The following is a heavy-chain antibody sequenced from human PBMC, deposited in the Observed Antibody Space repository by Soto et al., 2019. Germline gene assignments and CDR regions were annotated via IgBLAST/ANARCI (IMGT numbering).Heavy chain of an antibody. J-gene: IGHJ4*02. CDR1: GDSFDTSSYR. CDR2: VCYRGTT. Sequence: AEILSLTFSVPGDSFDTSSYRWGLIRQAPVKRLEWIGSVCYRGTTYHNPALKSRLTISVDMSKNKFSLNLRSVTAADTAVYYCVREANWNYELGNYFDNWGQGILVTVSS. CDR3: VREANWNYELGNYFDN. V-gene: IGHV4-39*07. D-gene: IGHD1-7*01.